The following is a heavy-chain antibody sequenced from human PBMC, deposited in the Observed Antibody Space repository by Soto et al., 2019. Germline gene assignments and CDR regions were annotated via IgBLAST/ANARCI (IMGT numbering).Heavy chain of an antibody. Sequence: QVQLVQSGAEEKKPGASVKVSCKASGYTFTGYAMHWVRQAPGQRLEWMGWINAGNGNTKYSQKFQGRVTITRDTSASTAYMALSSLRSEDTALYYCARAVAVPADFDYWGQGTLVTVSS. D-gene: IGHD6-19*01. CDR2: INAGNGNT. V-gene: IGHV1-3*05. CDR3: ARAVAVPADFDY. CDR1: GYTFTGYA. J-gene: IGHJ4*02.